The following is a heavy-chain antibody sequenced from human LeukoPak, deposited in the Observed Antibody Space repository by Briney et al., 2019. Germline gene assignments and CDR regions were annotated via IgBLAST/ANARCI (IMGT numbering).Heavy chain of an antibody. J-gene: IGHJ4*02. D-gene: IGHD1-26*01. V-gene: IGHV3-15*01. CDR1: GFTFSIAW. CDR3: TTGIGAPGTS. Sequence: PGGSLRLSCAVSGFTFSIAWMSWVRQAPGKGLEWIGRIKSKTAGGTTDYAAPVKGRFTISRDDPKNTVYLQMSSLETEDTAVYYCTTGIGAPGTSWGQGTLVTVSS. CDR2: IKSKTAGGTT.